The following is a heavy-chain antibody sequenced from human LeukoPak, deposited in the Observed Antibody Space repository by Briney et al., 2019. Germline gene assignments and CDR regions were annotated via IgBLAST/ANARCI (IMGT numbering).Heavy chain of an antibody. D-gene: IGHD3-16*01. V-gene: IGHV1-2*06. J-gene: IGHJ4*02. CDR2: INPNSGGT. CDR3: ARALGEGGYYFDY. CDR1: GYTFTGYY. Sequence: ASVKVSCKASGYTFTGYYMHWVRQAPGQGLEWMGRINPNSGGTNYAQKFQGRVTMTRDTSISTAYMELSRLRSDDTAVYYCARALGEGGYYFDYWGQGTLVTVSS.